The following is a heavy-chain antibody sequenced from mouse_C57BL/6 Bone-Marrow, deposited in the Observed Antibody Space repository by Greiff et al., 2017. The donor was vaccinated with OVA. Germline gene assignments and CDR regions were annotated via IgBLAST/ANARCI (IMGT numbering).Heavy chain of an antibody. J-gene: IGHJ2*01. CDR3: ARWVYDYDCFDY. V-gene: IGHV1-19*01. CDR2: INPYNGGT. D-gene: IGHD2-4*01. Sequence: VQLQQSGPVLVKPGASVKMSCKASGYTFTDYYMNWVKQSHGKSLEWIGVINPYNGGTSYNQKFKGKATLTVDKSSSTAYMELNSLTSEDSAVYYCARWVYDYDCFDYWGQGTTLTVSS. CDR1: GYTFTDYY.